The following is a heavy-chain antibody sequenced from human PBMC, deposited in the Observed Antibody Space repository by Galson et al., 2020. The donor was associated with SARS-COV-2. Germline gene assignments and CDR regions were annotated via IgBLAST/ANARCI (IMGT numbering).Heavy chain of an antibody. D-gene: IGHD3-22*01. J-gene: IGHJ6*02. CDR1: GYTFTSYD. V-gene: IGHV1-8*01. CDR3: ARPQYYYDSSGYLRPSVYYGMDV. Sequence: ASVKVSCKASGYTFTSYDINWVRQATGQGLEWMGWMNPNSGNTGYAQKFQGRVTMTRNTSISTAYMELSSLRSEDTAVYYCARPQYYYDSSGYLRPSVYYGMDVWGQGTTVTVSS. CDR2: MNPNSGNT.